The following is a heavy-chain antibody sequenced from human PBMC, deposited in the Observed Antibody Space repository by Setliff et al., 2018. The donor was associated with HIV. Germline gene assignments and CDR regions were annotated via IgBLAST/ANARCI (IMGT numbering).Heavy chain of an antibody. Sequence: PGGSLRLSCAASGFTFSGSAMHWVRQASGKGLEWVGRIKTKSNTYATAYGESVKGRFTISRDDSKNMLYLQMSSLKTEDTSVYFCTTESSGWSNYWGQGTLVTVSS. CDR2: IKTKSNTYAT. CDR1: GFTFSGSA. J-gene: IGHJ4*02. V-gene: IGHV3-73*01. D-gene: IGHD6-19*01. CDR3: TTESSGWSNY.